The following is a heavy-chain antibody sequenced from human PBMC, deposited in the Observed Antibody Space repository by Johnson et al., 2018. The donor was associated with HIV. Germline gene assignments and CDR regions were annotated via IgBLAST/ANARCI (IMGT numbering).Heavy chain of an antibody. CDR3: ARDKVDDAFDI. CDR2: ISYDGSNK. J-gene: IGHJ3*02. Sequence: HVQLVESWGGVVQPGRSLRLFCAASGFTFNSYAMHWVRQAPGKGLEWVAVISYDGSNKYYADSVKGRFTISRDNSKNTLYLQMNSLRAEDTAVYYCARDKVDDAFDIWGQGTMVTVSS. CDR1: GFTFNSYA. V-gene: IGHV3-30-3*01. D-gene: IGHD1-26*01.